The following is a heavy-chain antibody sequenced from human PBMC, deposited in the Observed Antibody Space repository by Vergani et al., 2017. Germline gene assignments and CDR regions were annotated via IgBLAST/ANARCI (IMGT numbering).Heavy chain of an antibody. J-gene: IGHJ6*03. CDR3: ARSSWQYCSGGSCYWDYYYMDV. V-gene: IGHV3-30*04. CDR2: ISYDGSNK. D-gene: IGHD2-15*01. CDR1: GFTFSSYA. Sequence: QVQLVESGGGVVQPGRSLRLSCAASGFTFSSYAMHWVRQAPGKGLEWVAVISYDGSNKYYADSVKARFTISRDNSKNTLYLQMNSLRAEDTAVYYCARSSWQYCSGGSCYWDYYYMDVWGKGTTVTVSS.